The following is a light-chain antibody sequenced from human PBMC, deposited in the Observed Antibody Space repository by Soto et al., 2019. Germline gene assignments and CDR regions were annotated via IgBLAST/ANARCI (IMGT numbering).Light chain of an antibody. J-gene: IGKJ1*01. CDR3: QQYNSYSWT. Sequence: DIQMTQSPSTLSASVGDRVTITCRASQSISSWLAWYQQKPGKAPKLLIYKASSLESGVPSRFSGSGSGTEGTITISSLQPDDFETYYCQQYNSYSWTFGQGTKVDI. V-gene: IGKV1-5*03. CDR2: KAS. CDR1: QSISSW.